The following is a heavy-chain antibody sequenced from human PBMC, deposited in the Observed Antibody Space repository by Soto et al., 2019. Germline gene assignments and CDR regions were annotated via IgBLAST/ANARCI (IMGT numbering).Heavy chain of an antibody. CDR1: GYTFTGYA. J-gene: IGHJ4*02. CDR3: ARGKGGSTSCKYYLDV. CDR2: IDTGNGNT. Sequence: ASVKVSCKASGYTFTGYALHWVRQAPGQRLEWMGWIDTGNGNTKYSQNFQGRVTITRDTSASTAYMELSSLRSEDTAVYYCARGKGGSTSCKYYLDVWGKGTLVTVSS. D-gene: IGHD2-2*01. V-gene: IGHV1-3*04.